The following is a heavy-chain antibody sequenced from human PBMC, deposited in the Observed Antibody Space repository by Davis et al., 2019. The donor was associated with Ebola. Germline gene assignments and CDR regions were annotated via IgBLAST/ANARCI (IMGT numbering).Heavy chain of an antibody. V-gene: IGHV4-39*01. CDR2: IYYSGST. D-gene: IGHD6-19*01. Sequence: SETLSLTCTVSGGSISSSNYYWGWIRQPPGKGLEWIGAIYYSGSTSYNPSLKSRVTISVDTSKNQFSLKLSSVTAADTDVYYCATLSGWIHYWGQGTLVTVSS. CDR1: GGSISSSNYY. J-gene: IGHJ4*02. CDR3: ATLSGWIHY.